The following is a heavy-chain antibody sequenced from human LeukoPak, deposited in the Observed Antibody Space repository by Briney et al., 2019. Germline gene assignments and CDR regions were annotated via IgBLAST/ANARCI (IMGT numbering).Heavy chain of an antibody. CDR2: ISPYNGNT. Sequence: ASVKVSCKASGYTFTSYGISWVRQAPGQGLEWMGWISPYNGNTNYAQKLQGRVTMTTGTSTSTAYMELGSLTSDDTAVFYCVRVLGGYSYGYFDYWGQGTLVTVSS. J-gene: IGHJ4*02. CDR1: GYTFTSYG. V-gene: IGHV1-18*01. CDR3: VRVLGGYSYGYFDY. D-gene: IGHD5-18*01.